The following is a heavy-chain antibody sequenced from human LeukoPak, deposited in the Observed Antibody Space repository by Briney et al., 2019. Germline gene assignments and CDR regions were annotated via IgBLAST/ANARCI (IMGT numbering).Heavy chain of an antibody. CDR2: IYYTVSS. J-gene: IGHJ1*01. CDR3: VRHYYGSGSAKGYFPH. V-gene: IGHV4-59*08. Sequence: PSETLSLTCGVSGGSLSRYYWSWIRQPPGAGREWSGYIYYTVSSNYNPSLKSRVSISLHSSTTPSSLNLNSLTPADTAVYYCVRHYYGSGSAKGYFPHWGQGSLVTVSS. CDR1: GGSLSRYY. D-gene: IGHD3-10*01.